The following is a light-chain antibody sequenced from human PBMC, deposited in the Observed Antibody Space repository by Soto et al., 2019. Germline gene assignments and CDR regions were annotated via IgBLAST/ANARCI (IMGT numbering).Light chain of an antibody. CDR2: GAS. Sequence: DIVLTQSPGTLSLSPGERSTVSCRASQSVSSSYLAWYQQKPGQGPRLLIYGASSRATGTPDRFSGSGSGTDFTLTINRLEPEDFALYYCQQYGSSPPKFGQGTKVDIK. CDR1: QSVSSSY. CDR3: QQYGSSPPK. J-gene: IGKJ1*01. V-gene: IGKV3-20*01.